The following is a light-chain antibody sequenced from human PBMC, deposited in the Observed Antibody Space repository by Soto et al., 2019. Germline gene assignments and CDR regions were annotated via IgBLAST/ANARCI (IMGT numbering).Light chain of an antibody. V-gene: IGKV3-20*01. CDR1: QSVSSSY. CDR3: QQYSDSVGT. Sequence: EIVLTQSPGTLSLSPGERATLSCRASQSVSSSYLVWYQQKPGQAPRLLIYAASSRATGIPDRFSGSGSGTDFTLTISRLEPEDFAVYYCQQYSDSVGTFGQGTKVDIK. J-gene: IGKJ1*01. CDR2: AAS.